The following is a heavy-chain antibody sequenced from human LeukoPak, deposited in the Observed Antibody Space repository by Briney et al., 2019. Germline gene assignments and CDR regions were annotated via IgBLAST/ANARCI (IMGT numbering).Heavy chain of an antibody. V-gene: IGHV1-69*06. CDR2: IIPIFGTA. CDR1: GGTFSSYA. D-gene: IGHD3-10*01. CDR3: ATELLWFGRASRPLGY. J-gene: IGHJ4*02. Sequence: GASVKVSCKASGGTFSSYAISWVRQAPGQGLEWMGGIIPIFGTANYAQKFQGRVTMTEDTSTDTAYMELSSLRSEDTAVYYCATELLWFGRASRPLGYWGQGTLVTVSS.